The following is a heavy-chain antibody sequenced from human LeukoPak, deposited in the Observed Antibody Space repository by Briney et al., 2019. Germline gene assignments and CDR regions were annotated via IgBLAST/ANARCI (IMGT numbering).Heavy chain of an antibody. V-gene: IGHV4-39*01. D-gene: IGHD3-10*01. CDR2: IYYSGST. Sequence: SETLSLTCTVSGGSISSTSYYWGWIRQPPGKGLEWIGSIYYSGSTYYNPSLKSRVTISVDTSKNQFSLKLSSVTAADTAVLLWFGEPARYNWFDPWGQGTLVTVSS. CDR1: GGSISSTSYY. CDR3: FGEPARYNWFDP. J-gene: IGHJ5*02.